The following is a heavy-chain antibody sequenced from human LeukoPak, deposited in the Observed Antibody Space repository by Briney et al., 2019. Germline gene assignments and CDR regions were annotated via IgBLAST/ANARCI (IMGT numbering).Heavy chain of an antibody. CDR2: IIPIFGTA. CDR1: GGTFSSYA. D-gene: IGHD1-26*01. J-gene: IGHJ6*02. CDR3: ASTYSGSYSHYYYGMDV. Sequence: SVKVSCKASGGTFSSYAISWVRQAPGQGLEWMGGIIPIFGTANYAQKFQGRVTITADESTSTAYMELSSLRSEDTAVYYCASTYSGSYSHYYYGMDVWGQGTTVTVSS. V-gene: IGHV1-69*13.